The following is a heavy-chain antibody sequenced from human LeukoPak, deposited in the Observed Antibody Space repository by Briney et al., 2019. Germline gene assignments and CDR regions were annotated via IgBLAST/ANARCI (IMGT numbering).Heavy chain of an antibody. CDR3: ARGLVGEIAAAVTAGSQYFQH. D-gene: IGHD6-13*01. J-gene: IGHJ1*01. CDR2: INHSGST. V-gene: IGHV4-34*01. CDR1: GGSFSGYY. Sequence: SETLSLTCAVYGGSFSGYYWSWIRQPPGKGMEWIGEINHSGSTNYNPSLKSRVTISVDTSKNQFSLKLSSVTAADTAVYYCARGLVGEIAAAVTAGSQYFQHWGQGTLVTVSS.